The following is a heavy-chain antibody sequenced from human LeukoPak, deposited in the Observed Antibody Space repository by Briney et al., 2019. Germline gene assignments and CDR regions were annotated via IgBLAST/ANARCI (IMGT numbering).Heavy chain of an antibody. V-gene: IGHV4-39*01. J-gene: IGHJ4*02. CDR1: GGSISSSSYY. D-gene: IGHD3-22*01. CDR2: IYYSGST. CDR3: ARHPSHDSSGYSDY. Sequence: SETLSLTCTVSGGSISSSSYYWGWIRQPPGKGLEWIGSIYYSGSTYYNPSLKSRVTISVDTSKNQSSLKLSSVTAADTAVYYCARHPSHDSSGYSDYWGQGTLVTVSS.